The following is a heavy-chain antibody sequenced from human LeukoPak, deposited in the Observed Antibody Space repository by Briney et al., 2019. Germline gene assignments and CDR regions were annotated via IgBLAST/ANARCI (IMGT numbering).Heavy chain of an antibody. CDR1: GFTFSSYA. CDR2: ISYDGSNK. V-gene: IGHV3-30*18. CDR3: AKEIASSSWYGYYYYGMDV. J-gene: IGHJ6*02. Sequence: GGSLRLSCAASGFTFSSYAMSWVRQAPGKGLEWVAVISYDGSNKYYADSVKGRFTISRDNSKNTLYLQMNSLRAEDTAVYYCAKEIASSSWYGYYYYGMDVWGQGTTVTVSS. D-gene: IGHD6-13*01.